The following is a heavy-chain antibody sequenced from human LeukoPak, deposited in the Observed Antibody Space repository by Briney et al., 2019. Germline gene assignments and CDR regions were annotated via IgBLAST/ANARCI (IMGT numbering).Heavy chain of an antibody. V-gene: IGHV3-23*01. Sequence: AGGSLRLSCAASGFTFSSYEMNWLRQPPGKGLEWVSTINANSGTTSYAASVRGRFTISRDNSKNTLYLQLNTLRADDTATYYCAKPISGGLAVTADWFHPWGQGTLIVVSS. D-gene: IGHD6-19*01. CDR2: INANSGTT. J-gene: IGHJ5*01. CDR1: GFTFSSYE. CDR3: AKPISGGLAVTADWFHP.